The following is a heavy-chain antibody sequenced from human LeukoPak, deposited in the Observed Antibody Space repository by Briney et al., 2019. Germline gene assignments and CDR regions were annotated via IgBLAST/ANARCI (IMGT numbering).Heavy chain of an antibody. CDR3: ARGRSITLLRGVAMSDGFDI. V-gene: IGHV3-21*06. Sequence: GGSLRLSCAASGFTFSSYWMYWVRQAPGKGLEWVSFTDTSGRYVFYGDSVKGRFTSSRDNAKNLLFLQMNGLRAEDTALYYCARGRSITLLRGVAMSDGFDIWGQGAMVAVSS. D-gene: IGHD3-10*01. CDR1: GFTFSSYW. J-gene: IGHJ3*02. CDR2: TDTSGRYV.